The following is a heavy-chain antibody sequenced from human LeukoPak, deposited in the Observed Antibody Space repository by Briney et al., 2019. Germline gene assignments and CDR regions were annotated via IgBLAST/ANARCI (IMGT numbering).Heavy chain of an antibody. CDR1: GFTFSSYA. CDR3: AKDFSPQWIAKHFQH. Sequence: GGSLRLSCAASGFTFSSYAMSWVRQAPGKGLEWVSSISGSAGSTYYADSVKGRFTISRDNSKNTLDLQMNSLRAEDTAVYYCAKDFSPQWIAKHFQHWGQGTLVTVSP. V-gene: IGHV3-23*01. CDR2: ISGSAGST. D-gene: IGHD5-12*01. J-gene: IGHJ1*01.